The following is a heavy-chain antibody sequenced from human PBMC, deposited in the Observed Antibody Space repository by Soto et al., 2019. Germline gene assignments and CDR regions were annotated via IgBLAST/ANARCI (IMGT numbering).Heavy chain of an antibody. CDR2: IIPIFGTA. D-gene: IGHD4-17*01. J-gene: IGHJ4*02. Sequence: QVQLVQSGAEVKKPGSSVKVSCKASGGTFSSYAISWVRQAPGQGLEWMGGIIPIFGTANYAQKFQGRVTITAEESTSTAYMELSSLRSEDTAVYYCARDAGYGDYANIYLDYWGEGTLVTVSS. CDR1: GGTFSSYA. CDR3: ARDAGYGDYANIYLDY. V-gene: IGHV1-69*01.